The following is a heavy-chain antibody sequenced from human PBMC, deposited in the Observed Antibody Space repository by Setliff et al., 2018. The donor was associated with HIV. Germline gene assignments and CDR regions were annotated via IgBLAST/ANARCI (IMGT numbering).Heavy chain of an antibody. CDR3: ARGSHASFWTGYGEMYFDP. J-gene: IGHJ5*02. Sequence: ASVKVSCKASGYTFINYAMNWVRQAPGQGLEWMGWINTNTGSPTYAQAFTGRFVFSVDTSVTTAYLQISSLKAEDTAVYYCARGSHASFWTGYGEMYFDPWGQGTQVTVSS. CDR2: INTNTGSP. CDR1: GYTFINYA. D-gene: IGHD3-3*01. V-gene: IGHV7-4-1*02.